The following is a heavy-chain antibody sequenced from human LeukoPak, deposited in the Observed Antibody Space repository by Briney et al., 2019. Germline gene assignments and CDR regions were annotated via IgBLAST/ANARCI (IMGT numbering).Heavy chain of an antibody. V-gene: IGHV4-59*08. Sequence: SETLSLTCTGSGASINNNFWTWIRQPPGKGLEWIGYTYSSGSANYNPSLKSRVIISGDTSKNQISLNLTSVTAADTAVYFCARHRDYYDTWGHGTLVTVSS. CDR3: ARHRDYYDT. D-gene: IGHD3-22*01. J-gene: IGHJ4*01. CDR1: GASINNNF. CDR2: TYSSGSA.